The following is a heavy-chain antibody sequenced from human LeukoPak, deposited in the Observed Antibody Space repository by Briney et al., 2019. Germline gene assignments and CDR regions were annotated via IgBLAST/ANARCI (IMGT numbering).Heavy chain of an antibody. CDR1: GYTFTSYY. D-gene: IGHD6-19*01. V-gene: IGHV1-46*01. Sequence: GGSLRLSCAASGYTFTSYYMHWVRQAPGQGLEWMGIINPSGGSTSYAQKFQGRVTMTRDTSTSTVYMELSSLRSEDTAVYYCARGQQWLVDFDYWGQGTLVTVSS. CDR3: ARGQQWLVDFDY. J-gene: IGHJ4*02. CDR2: INPSGGST.